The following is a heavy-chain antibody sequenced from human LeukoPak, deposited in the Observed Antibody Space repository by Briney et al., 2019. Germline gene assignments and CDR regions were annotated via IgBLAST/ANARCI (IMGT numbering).Heavy chain of an antibody. V-gene: IGHV1-24*01. CDR3: VTDRARLFWYFDL. CDR1: GSTLSGLS. Sequence: GASVKVSCKVSGSTLSGLSIHWVRQAPGKGLEYVGGSDPEDGETFHAQNFQGRLTMTEDTSIDTAYMELTRLRSEDTAVYYCVTDRARLFWYFDLWGRGTLVTVSS. CDR2: SDPEDGET. D-gene: IGHD4/OR15-4a*01. J-gene: IGHJ2*01.